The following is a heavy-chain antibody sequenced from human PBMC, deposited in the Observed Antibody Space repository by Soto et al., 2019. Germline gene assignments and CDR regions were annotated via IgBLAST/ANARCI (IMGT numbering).Heavy chain of an antibody. J-gene: IGHJ3*02. CDR1: GFTFSSYW. D-gene: IGHD3-10*01. V-gene: IGHV3-7*05. CDR2: IKQDGSKK. CDR3: AIDQYRGSGSYYKFCAFDI. Sequence: WGSLTLSCAASGFTFSSYWRSWVRQSPGKGLEWLANIKQDGSKKYYVDSVKGRFTIARDNAKNSLYLQVNGVRAEVTAVYYCAIDQYRGSGSYYKFCAFDIWGQGTMVTVSS.